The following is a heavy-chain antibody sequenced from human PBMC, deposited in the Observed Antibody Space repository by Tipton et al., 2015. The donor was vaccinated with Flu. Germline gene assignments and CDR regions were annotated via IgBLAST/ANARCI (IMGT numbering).Heavy chain of an antibody. V-gene: IGHV1-2*04. D-gene: IGHD3-22*01. CDR3: ARGKSNYYDSSDRSENWYFDL. Sequence: QSGPEVKKPGASVKVSCKASGYTFTGYYMHWVRQAPGQGLEWMGWINPNSGGTNYAQKFQGWVTMTRDTSISTAYMKLSRLRSDDTVVYYCARGKSNYYDSSDRSENWYFDLWGRGTLVTVSS. J-gene: IGHJ2*01. CDR1: GYTFTGYY. CDR2: INPNSGGT.